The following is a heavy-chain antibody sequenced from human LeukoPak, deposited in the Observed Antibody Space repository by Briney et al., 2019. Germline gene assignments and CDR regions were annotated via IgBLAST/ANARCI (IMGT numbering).Heavy chain of an antibody. D-gene: IGHD2-2*01. Sequence: SQTLSLTCTVSGGSISSGDYYWRWIRQPPGKGLDWLGYIYYSGSTYYNPSLKSRVTLSVDTSKNQFSLKLSSVTAADTAVYYCARGLHAYQLLIPFDIWGQGTMVTVSS. J-gene: IGHJ3*02. CDR2: IYYSGST. CDR3: ARGLHAYQLLIPFDI. CDR1: GGSISSGDYY. V-gene: IGHV4-30-4*01.